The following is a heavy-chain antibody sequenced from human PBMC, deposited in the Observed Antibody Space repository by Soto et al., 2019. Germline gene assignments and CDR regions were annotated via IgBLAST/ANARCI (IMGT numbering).Heavy chain of an antibody. CDR3: ARDLGHSGYDSRFWTPYYYYGMDV. V-gene: IGHV3-21*01. J-gene: IGHJ6*02. CDR1: GFTFSSYS. CDR2: ISSSSSYI. Sequence: GGSLRLSCAASGFTFSSYSMNWVRQAPGKGLEWVSSISSSSSYIYYADSVKGRFTISRDNAKNSLYLQMNSLRAEDTAVYYCARDLGHSGYDSRFWTPYYYYGMDVWGQGTTVTVSS. D-gene: IGHD5-12*01.